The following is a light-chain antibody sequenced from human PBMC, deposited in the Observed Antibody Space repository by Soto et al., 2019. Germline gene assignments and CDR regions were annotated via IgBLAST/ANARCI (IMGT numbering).Light chain of an antibody. V-gene: IGLV3-21*02. Sequence: SYELTQPPSVSVAPGQTARITCGGNNIGSTSVHWYQQRPGQAPVLVVYDDNDRPSGIPERFSGSNSENTATLTITRVEAGDAADYYCQVWNITTDHYVFGTGTKVTVL. CDR3: QVWNITTDHYV. CDR2: DDN. J-gene: IGLJ1*01. CDR1: NIGSTS.